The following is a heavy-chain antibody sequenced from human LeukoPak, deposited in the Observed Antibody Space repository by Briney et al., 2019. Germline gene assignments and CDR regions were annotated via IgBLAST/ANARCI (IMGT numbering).Heavy chain of an antibody. V-gene: IGHV4-59*01. D-gene: IGHD7-27*01. CDR2: IYYSGST. CDR3: ARGSGYFDY. CDR1: GGSISSYY. J-gene: IGHJ4*02. Sequence: PSETLSLTCTVSGGSISSYYWYWIRQPPGKGLERIGYIYYSGSTNNNPSLKSRVTISIDTSKNQFSLKLNSVTAADTAVYYCARGSGYFDYWGQGTLVTVSS.